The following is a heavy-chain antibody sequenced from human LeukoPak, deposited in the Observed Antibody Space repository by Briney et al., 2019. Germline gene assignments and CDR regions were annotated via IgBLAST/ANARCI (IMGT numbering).Heavy chain of an antibody. CDR2: IIPIFGTA. CDR3: ARTPSETFFDY. J-gene: IGHJ4*02. Sequence: ASVKVSCKASGGTFSSYAISWVRQAPGRGLEWMGGIIPIFGTANYAQKFQGRVTITADESTSTAYMELSSLRSEDTAVYYCARTPSETFFDYWGQGTLVTVSS. D-gene: IGHD1-14*01. CDR1: GGTFSSYA. V-gene: IGHV1-69*13.